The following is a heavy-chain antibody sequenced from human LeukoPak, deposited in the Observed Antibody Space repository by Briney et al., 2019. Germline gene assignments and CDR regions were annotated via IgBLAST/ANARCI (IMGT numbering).Heavy chain of an antibody. D-gene: IGHD3-10*01. CDR3: ARDGGEDRYYYYGMDV. J-gene: IGHJ6*02. CDR2: IYYSGST. CDR1: GGSISSYY. Sequence: SETLSLTCTVSGGSISSYYWSWIRQPPGKGLEWIGYIYYSGSTNYNPSLKSRVTISVDTSKKQFSLKLSSVTAADTAVYYCARDGGEDRYYYYGMDVWGQGTTVTVSS. V-gene: IGHV4-59*01.